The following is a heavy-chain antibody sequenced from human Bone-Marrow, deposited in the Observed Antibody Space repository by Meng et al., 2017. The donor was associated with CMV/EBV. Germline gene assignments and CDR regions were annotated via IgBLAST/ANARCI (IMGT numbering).Heavy chain of an antibody. Sequence: GGSLRLSCVASGFKFSSFAMSWVRQAPGKGLEWVSSISGSEDRAHYADSVKGRFTISRDNAKNSLYLQMNSLRPEDTALYYCVRVGLSMDVWGQGTTVTVSS. CDR3: VRVGLSMDV. CDR2: ISGSEDRA. CDR1: GFKFSSFA. V-gene: IGHV3-23*01. J-gene: IGHJ6*02.